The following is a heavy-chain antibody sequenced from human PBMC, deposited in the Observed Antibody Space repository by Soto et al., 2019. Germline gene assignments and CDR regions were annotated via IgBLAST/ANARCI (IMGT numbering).Heavy chain of an antibody. D-gene: IGHD4-17*01. CDR1: GDSISGSQW. V-gene: IGHV4-4*07. CDR3: ARGHGDYVDY. CDR2: IYSSGST. J-gene: IGHJ4*02. Sequence: PSETLSLTCAVSGDSISGSQWWSWIRQPAGKGLEYIGRIYSSGSTNYNPSLKSRVTMSVDTSKNQVSLNLSSVTAADTAVYHCARGHGDYVDYWGQGTLVTVSS.